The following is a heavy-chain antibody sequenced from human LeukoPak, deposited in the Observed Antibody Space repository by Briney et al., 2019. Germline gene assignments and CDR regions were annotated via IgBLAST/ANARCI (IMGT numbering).Heavy chain of an antibody. V-gene: IGHV4-59*01. CDR3: ARDSSGGNDAFDI. CDR1: GGSISSYY. J-gene: IGHJ3*02. CDR2: INYSGST. Sequence: SETLSLTCTVSGGSISSYYWSWIRQPPGKGLEWIGYINYSGSTNYNPSLKSRDTISVDTSKNQFSLKLSSVTAADTAVYYCARDSSGGNDAFDIWGQGTMVTVSS. D-gene: IGHD4-23*01.